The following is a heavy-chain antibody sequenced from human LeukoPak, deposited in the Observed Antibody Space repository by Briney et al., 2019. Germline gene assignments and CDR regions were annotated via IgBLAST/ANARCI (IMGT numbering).Heavy chain of an antibody. Sequence: GGSLRLSCAASGFTFSSYAMSWVRQAPGKGLEWVSAISGSGGSTYHADSVKGRFTISRDNSKNTLYLQMNSLRAEDTAVYYCAKYYDILTGYYKTFDYCGQGTLVTVSS. V-gene: IGHV3-23*01. CDR1: GFTFSSYA. D-gene: IGHD3-9*01. J-gene: IGHJ4*02. CDR2: ISGSGGST. CDR3: AKYYDILTGYYKTFDY.